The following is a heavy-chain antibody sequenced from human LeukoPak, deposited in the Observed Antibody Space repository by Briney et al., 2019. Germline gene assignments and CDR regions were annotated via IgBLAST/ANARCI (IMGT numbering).Heavy chain of an antibody. J-gene: IGHJ6*03. CDR1: GFTFSSYA. CDR2: ISGSGGTT. V-gene: IGHV3-23*01. Sequence: PGGSLRLSCVASGFTFSSYAMTWVRQAPGKGLEWVSSISGSGGTTYYADSVKGRFTISRDFSKNTLYLQMNSLRAEDTAVYYCARASTRHYDFWSGYYTGIRTMDYYYYMDVWGKGTTVTVSS. D-gene: IGHD3-3*01. CDR3: ARASTRHYDFWSGYYTGIRTMDYYYYMDV.